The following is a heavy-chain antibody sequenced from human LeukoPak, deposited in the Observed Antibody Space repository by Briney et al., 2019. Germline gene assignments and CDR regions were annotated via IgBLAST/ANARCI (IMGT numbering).Heavy chain of an antibody. Sequence: PSETLSLTCNVSGGSLNNSYWSWIRPPPGKGLEWLGSIYYAGRTNYNPSLKSRVTVSVDTSKNQFSLKLTSVTAADTAVYYCARAWGFADYWGQGTLVTVSS. D-gene: IGHD7-27*01. CDR2: IYYAGRT. CDR1: GGSLNNSY. CDR3: ARAWGFADY. V-gene: IGHV4-59*01. J-gene: IGHJ4*02.